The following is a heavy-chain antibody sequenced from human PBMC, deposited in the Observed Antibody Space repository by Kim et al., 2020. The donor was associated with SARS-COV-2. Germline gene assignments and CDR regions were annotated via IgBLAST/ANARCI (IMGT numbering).Heavy chain of an antibody. Sequence: KVSCKASGYTFTDHYVHWVRQAPGQGLEWMGWINPDSGATYYEHKFQGRVTVTGDRSITTIYMDLSSLRSDDTAVYYCTRARAITGLDPWGQGTLVTVSS. CDR1: GYTFTDHY. CDR2: INPDSGAT. V-gene: IGHV1-2*02. J-gene: IGHJ5*02. CDR3: TRARAITGLDP.